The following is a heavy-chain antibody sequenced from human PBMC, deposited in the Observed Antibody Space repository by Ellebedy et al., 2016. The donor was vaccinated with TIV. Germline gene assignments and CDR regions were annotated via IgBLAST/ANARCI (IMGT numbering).Heavy chain of an antibody. CDR2: IYKNGVT. CDR3: ARDPGGGGDYGDNWFDP. Sequence: GGSLRLSCAASGFTVSDYFMTWVSQAPGKGLEWVSLIYKNGVTNYTDSVNGKFTITRDDSKNKLYLQINSLRAEDTAVYYCARDPGGGGDYGDNWFDPWGQGTLVTVSS. D-gene: IGHD3-16*01. CDR1: GFTVSDYF. V-gene: IGHV3-66*01. J-gene: IGHJ5*02.